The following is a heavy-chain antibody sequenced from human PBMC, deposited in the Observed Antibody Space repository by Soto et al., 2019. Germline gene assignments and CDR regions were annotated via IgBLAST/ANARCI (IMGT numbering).Heavy chain of an antibody. J-gene: IGHJ5*02. CDR1: GVSVSSGYYY. CDR3: ARDYGVRGENWFDP. Sequence: QVQLQESGPGLVKPSETLSLTCTVSGVSVSSGYYYWSWIRQPPGKGLELIGSIYYTGRNNYNPSLKSRVTMSIDTSKNQFSLRLSSVTAADTAVYYCARDYGVRGENWFDPWGQGTLVTVSS. V-gene: IGHV4-61*01. CDR2: IYYTGRN. D-gene: IGHD3-10*01.